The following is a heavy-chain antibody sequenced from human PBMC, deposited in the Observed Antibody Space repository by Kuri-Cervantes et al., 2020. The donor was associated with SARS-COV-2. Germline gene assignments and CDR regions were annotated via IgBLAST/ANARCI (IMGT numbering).Heavy chain of an antibody. Sequence: GESLKISCAASGFTFSSYEMHWVRQAPGKGLEWVSYISSSGSAIYYADSVKGRFTISRDNAKNSLYLQMNSLRDEDMAVYYCARDANYGSRLPRKFDYWGQGTLVTVSS. CDR1: GFTFSSYE. J-gene: IGHJ4*02. CDR2: ISSSGSAI. CDR3: ARDANYGSRLPRKFDY. V-gene: IGHV3-48*03. D-gene: IGHD5-12*01.